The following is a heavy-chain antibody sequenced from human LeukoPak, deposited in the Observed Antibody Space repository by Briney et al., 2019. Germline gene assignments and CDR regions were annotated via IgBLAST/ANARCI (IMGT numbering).Heavy chain of an antibody. CDR2: IYYSGST. CDR1: GGSISSYY. CDR3: AASRAYDILTGYLLQFDY. D-gene: IGHD3-9*01. V-gene: IGHV4-59*01. Sequence: PSETLSLTCTVSGGSISSYYWSWIRQPPGKGLEWIGYIYYSGSTNYNPSLKSRVTISVDTSKNQFSLKLSSVTAADTAVYYCAASRAYDILTGYLLQFDYWGQGTLVTVSS. J-gene: IGHJ4*02.